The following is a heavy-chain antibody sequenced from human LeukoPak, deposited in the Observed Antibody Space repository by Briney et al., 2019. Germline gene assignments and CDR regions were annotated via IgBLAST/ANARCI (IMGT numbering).Heavy chain of an antibody. CDR2: IYTSEST. CDR1: GGSISSYY. Sequence: PSETLSLTCTVSGGSISSYYWSWIRQPAGKGLQWIGRIYTSESTNYNPSLKSRVTMSVDTSKNQFSLKLSSVTAADTAVYYCARASRYGDYAPVWFDPCGQGTLVTVSS. D-gene: IGHD4-17*01. J-gene: IGHJ5*02. CDR3: ARASRYGDYAPVWFDP. V-gene: IGHV4-4*07.